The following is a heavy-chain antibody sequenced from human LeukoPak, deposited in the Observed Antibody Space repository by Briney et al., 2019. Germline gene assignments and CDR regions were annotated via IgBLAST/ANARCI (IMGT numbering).Heavy chain of an antibody. CDR3: ARQGYSRSSAFYYYYYMDV. J-gene: IGHJ6*03. CDR1: GGSFSGYY. D-gene: IGHD6-6*01. CDR2: INHSGST. Sequence: SETLSLTCAVYGGSFSGYYWSWIRQPPGKGLEWIGEINHSGSTNYNPSLKSRVTISVDTSKNQFSLKLSSVTAADTAVYYCARQGYSRSSAFYYYYYMDVWGKGTTVTVSS. V-gene: IGHV4-34*01.